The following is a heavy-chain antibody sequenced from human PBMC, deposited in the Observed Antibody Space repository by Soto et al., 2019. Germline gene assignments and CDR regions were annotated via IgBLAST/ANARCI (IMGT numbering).Heavy chain of an antibody. V-gene: IGHV4-59*01. CDR1: GGSISSYY. J-gene: IGHJ6*02. CDR2: IYYSGST. D-gene: IGHD6-13*01. CDR3: ARVIAAAEDYGMDV. Sequence: SETRSRTWTVSGGSISSYYWSWIRQPPGKGLEWIGYIYYSGSTNYNPSLKSRVTISVDTSKNQFSLKLSSVTAADTAVYYCARVIAAAEDYGMDVWGQGTTVTVSS.